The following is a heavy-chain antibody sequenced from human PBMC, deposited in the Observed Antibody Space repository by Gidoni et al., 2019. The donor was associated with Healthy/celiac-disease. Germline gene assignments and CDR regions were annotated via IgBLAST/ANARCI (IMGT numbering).Heavy chain of an antibody. CDR1: GFTFSSYA. CDR3: AKGPFLVGATDY. V-gene: IGHV3-23*01. D-gene: IGHD1-26*01. Sequence: EVQLLESGGGLVQPGGSLRLSCAASGFTFSSYAMSWVRQAPGKGLGWGSAISGSGGSTYYADSVKGRFTISRDNSKNTLYLQMNSLRAEDTAVYYCAKGPFLVGATDYWGQGTLVTVSS. CDR2: ISGSGGST. J-gene: IGHJ4*02.